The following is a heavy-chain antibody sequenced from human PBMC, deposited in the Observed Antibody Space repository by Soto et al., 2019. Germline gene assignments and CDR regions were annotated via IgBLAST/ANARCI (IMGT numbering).Heavy chain of an antibody. Sequence: WALRLSCAASGFNFDNYGMHCVRQAPGKGPEWVAVISYDGNNEYYADSVEGRFSISRDNSQNTLYLQMNSLTPKDTAVYYCAKDRKDCRRCRLPQYFFFGMDVWGQGTTVTVSS. CDR2: ISYDGNNE. J-gene: IGHJ6*02. D-gene: IGHD2-15*01. CDR3: AKDRKDCRRCRLPQYFFFGMDV. CDR1: GFNFDNYG. V-gene: IGHV3-30*18.